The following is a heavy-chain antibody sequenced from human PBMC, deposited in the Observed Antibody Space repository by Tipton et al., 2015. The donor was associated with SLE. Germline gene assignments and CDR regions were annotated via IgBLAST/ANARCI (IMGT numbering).Heavy chain of an antibody. CDR2: IYYSGST. J-gene: IGHJ6*02. CDR1: GGSISSHY. D-gene: IGHD3-3*01. Sequence: LRLSCTVSGGSISSHYWSWIRQPPGKGLEWIGSIYYSGSTNYNPSLKSRVTISVDTSKNQFSLKLSSVTAADTAVYYCARGRKVRRITIFGTDYGMDVWGQGTTVTVSS. V-gene: IGHV4-59*11. CDR3: ARGRKVRRITIFGTDYGMDV.